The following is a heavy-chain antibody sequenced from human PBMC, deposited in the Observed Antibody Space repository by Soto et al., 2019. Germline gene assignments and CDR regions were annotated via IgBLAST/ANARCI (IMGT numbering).Heavy chain of an antibody. V-gene: IGHV3-48*01. J-gene: IGHJ6*03. Sequence: GGSLRLSCAASGFTFSSYSMNWVRQAPGKGLEWVSYISSSSSTIYYADSVKGRFTISRDNAKNSLYLQMNSLRAEDTAVYYCARDHPYCSGGSCYFYYYYMDVWGKGTTVTVSS. D-gene: IGHD2-15*01. CDR1: GFTFSSYS. CDR2: ISSSSSTI. CDR3: ARDHPYCSGGSCYFYYYYMDV.